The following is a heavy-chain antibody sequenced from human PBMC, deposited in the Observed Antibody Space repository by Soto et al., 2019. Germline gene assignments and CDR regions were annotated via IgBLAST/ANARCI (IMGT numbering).Heavy chain of an antibody. J-gene: IGHJ4*02. CDR2: MNPNSGNT. D-gene: IGHD2-15*01. Sequence: QVQLVQSGAEVKKPGASVMVSCKASGYTFTSYDINWVRQATGQGLEWMGWMNPNSGNTGYAQKFQGRVTMTRNTSISTAYMELSSLRSEDTAVYYCGRSGGYCSGGSCYYRDWGQGTLVTVSS. V-gene: IGHV1-8*01. CDR1: GYTFTSYD. CDR3: GRSGGYCSGGSCYYRD.